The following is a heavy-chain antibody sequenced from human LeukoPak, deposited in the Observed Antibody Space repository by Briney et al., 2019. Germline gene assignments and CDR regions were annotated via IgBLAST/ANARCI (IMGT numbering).Heavy chain of an antibody. D-gene: IGHD2-15*01. Sequence: PGGSLRLSCAASGFTFSDYYMSWIRQAPGKGLEWVSYISSSGSTIYYADSVKGRFTISRDNAKNSLYLQVNSLRAEDTAVYYCARAEGLVVVAATIDYWGQGTLVTVSS. CDR1: GFTFSDYY. CDR2: ISSSGSTI. V-gene: IGHV3-11*04. CDR3: ARAEGLVVVAATIDY. J-gene: IGHJ4*02.